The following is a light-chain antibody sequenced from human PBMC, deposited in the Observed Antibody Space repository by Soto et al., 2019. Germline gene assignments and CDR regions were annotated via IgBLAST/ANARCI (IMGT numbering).Light chain of an antibody. CDR1: QIVSSN. Sequence: VMTQSPATLSVSPCEIATLSCRASQIVSSNLACYQQKPGQAPSLLIYGASTRATGTPARFSGSASRTQFTLTISSLQPDDFATYYCQQYNSYSTFGQGTKVDIK. V-gene: IGKV3-15*01. J-gene: IGKJ1*01. CDR3: QQYNSYST. CDR2: GAS.